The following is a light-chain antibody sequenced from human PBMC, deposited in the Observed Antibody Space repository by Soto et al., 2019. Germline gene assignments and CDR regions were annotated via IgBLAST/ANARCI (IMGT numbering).Light chain of an antibody. V-gene: IGKV3-20*01. J-gene: IGKJ2*01. CDR1: QSVSNNY. Sequence: EIVLTQSPGTLSLSPGERATLSCRASQSVSNNYLAWYQQRPGQAPRLLIYGASKRATGIPDRFSGSGSGTDFTLSVNRLAPEDVAVYYCQQYGSTSYTFGQGTKLEIK. CDR2: GAS. CDR3: QQYGSTSYT.